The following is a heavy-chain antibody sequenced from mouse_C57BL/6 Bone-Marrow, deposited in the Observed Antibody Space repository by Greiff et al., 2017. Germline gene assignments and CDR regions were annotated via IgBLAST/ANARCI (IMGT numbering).Heavy chain of an antibody. CDR3: ALYCSSYVDC. CDR2: ISSGGSYT. Sequence: EVQVVESGGDLVKPGGSLKLSCAASGFTFSSYGMSWVRQTPDKRLEWVATISSGGSYTYYPDSVKGRCTISRDNANNTLYLQISSLNSEDTAMYYCALYCSSYVDCWGQGTTLTVSS. J-gene: IGHJ2*01. V-gene: IGHV5-6*01. CDR1: GFTFSSYG. D-gene: IGHD1-1*01.